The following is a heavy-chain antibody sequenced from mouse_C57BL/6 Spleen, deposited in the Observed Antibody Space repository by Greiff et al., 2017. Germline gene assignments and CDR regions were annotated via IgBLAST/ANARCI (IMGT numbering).Heavy chain of an antibody. CDR3: ARDGYYGSSYDY. CDR2: ISDGGSYT. V-gene: IGHV5-4*01. CDR1: GFTFSSYA. Sequence: EVKVVESGGGLVKPGGSLKLSCAASGFTFSSYAMSWVRQTPEKRLEWVATISDGGSYTYYPDNVKGRFTISRDNAKNNLYLQMSHLKSEDTAMYYGARDGYYGSSYDYWGQGTTLTVSS. J-gene: IGHJ2*01. D-gene: IGHD1-1*01.